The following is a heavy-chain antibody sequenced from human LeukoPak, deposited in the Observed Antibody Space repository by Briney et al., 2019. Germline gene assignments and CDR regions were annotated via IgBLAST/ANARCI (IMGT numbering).Heavy chain of an antibody. CDR3: ARDVRDYYNIRGFDY. CDR2: IYHSGST. CDR1: GGSISSSNW. J-gene: IGHJ4*02. Sequence: SETLSLTCGVSGGSISSSNWWSWVRQPPGKGLEWIGEIYHSGSTNYNPSLKSRVTISVDKSKNQFSLKLSSVTAADTAVYYCARDVRDYYNIRGFDYWGQGTLVTVSS. V-gene: IGHV4-4*02. D-gene: IGHD3-22*01.